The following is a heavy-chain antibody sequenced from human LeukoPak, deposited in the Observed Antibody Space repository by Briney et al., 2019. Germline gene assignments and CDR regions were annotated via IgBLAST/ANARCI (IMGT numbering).Heavy chain of an antibody. CDR3: AKGRIRQDWVVVGYFDY. Sequence: GGSLRLSCAASGFTFSSYAMSWVRQAPGKGLEWVSAISGSGGSTYYADSVKGRFTISRDNSKNTLYLQMNSLRAEDTAVYYCAKGRIRQDWVVVGYFDYWGQGTLVTVSS. CDR1: GFTFSSYA. J-gene: IGHJ4*02. D-gene: IGHD1-14*01. V-gene: IGHV3-23*01. CDR2: ISGSGGST.